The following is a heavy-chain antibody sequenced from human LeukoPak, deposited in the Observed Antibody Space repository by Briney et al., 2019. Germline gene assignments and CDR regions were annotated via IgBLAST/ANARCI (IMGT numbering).Heavy chain of an antibody. V-gene: IGHV3-49*04. D-gene: IGHD1-26*01. CDR2: IRSKAYGGTT. CDR1: GFTFGDYA. Sequence: GGSLRLSCTASGFTFGDYAMSWVRQAPGKGLEWVGFIRSKAYGGTTEYAASVKGRFTISRDDSKNIAYLQMNSLKTEDTAVYYCTKTFSGSYDFFDYWGQGTLVTVSS. J-gene: IGHJ4*02. CDR3: TKTFSGSYDFFDY.